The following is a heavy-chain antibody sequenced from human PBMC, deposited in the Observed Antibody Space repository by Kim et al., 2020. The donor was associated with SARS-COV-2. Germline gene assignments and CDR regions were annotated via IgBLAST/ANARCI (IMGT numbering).Heavy chain of an antibody. J-gene: IGHJ4*02. CDR3: ARDPPRLLYPYTFDY. Sequence: DSVKGRFTISRDNAKNSLYLQMNSLRDEDTAVYYCARDPPRLLYPYTFDYWGQGTLVTVSS. V-gene: IGHV3-48*02. D-gene: IGHD2-2*02.